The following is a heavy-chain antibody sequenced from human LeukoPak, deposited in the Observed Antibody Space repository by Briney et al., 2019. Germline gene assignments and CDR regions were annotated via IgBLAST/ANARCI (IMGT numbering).Heavy chain of an antibody. CDR2: ISPHNANT. D-gene: IGHD3-16*01. Sequence: ASVKASCKASGYTFTNYGISWVRQAPGQGLEWMGWISPHNANTNYAQKLQGRVTMTKDTSTSTAYMELRSLRSDDTAVYYCARALAQGDSIDLYYLDFWGQGTLVTVSS. V-gene: IGHV1-18*01. CDR3: ARALAQGDSIDLYYLDF. CDR1: GYTFTNYG. J-gene: IGHJ4*02.